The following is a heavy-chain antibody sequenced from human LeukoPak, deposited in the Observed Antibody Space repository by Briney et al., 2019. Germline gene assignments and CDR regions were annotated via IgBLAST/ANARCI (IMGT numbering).Heavy chain of an antibody. D-gene: IGHD3-10*01. CDR2: ISYDGSNK. J-gene: IGHJ4*02. CDR1: GFTFSSYG. CDR3: AKEGYERGFDY. V-gene: IGHV3-30*18. Sequence: GRSLRLSCAASGFTFSSYGMHWVRQAPGKGLEWVAVISYDGSNKYYADSVKGRFTISRDNSKNTLYLQMNSLRAEDTAVYYCAKEGYERGFDYWGQGTLVTVSS.